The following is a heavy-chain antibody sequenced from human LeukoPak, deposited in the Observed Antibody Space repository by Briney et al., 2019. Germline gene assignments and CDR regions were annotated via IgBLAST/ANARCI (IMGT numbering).Heavy chain of an antibody. D-gene: IGHD4-11*01. V-gene: IGHV1-46*01. J-gene: IGHJ4*02. Sequence: ASVKVSCKASGYTFTTYYMHWVRQAPGQGLEWMGTVNPSGDNTTHAQKFQGRVTMTKDTSTSAVHMELSSLRSEDTAVYYCARGSSYINPPDYWGQGTLVTVSS. CDR1: GYTFTTYY. CDR3: ARGSSYINPPDY. CDR2: VNPSGDNT.